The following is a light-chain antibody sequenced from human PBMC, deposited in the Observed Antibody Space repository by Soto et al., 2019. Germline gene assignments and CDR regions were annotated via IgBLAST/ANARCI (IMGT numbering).Light chain of an antibody. V-gene: IGLV6-57*03. Sequence: NFMLTQPHSVSESPGKTVTISCTRSSCSIASNYVQWFQQRPGSAPTTVIYEDNQRPSGVPDRFSGSIDSSSNSASLTISGLKTEDEADYYCQSYHSSTVVFGGGTKLTVL. J-gene: IGLJ2*01. CDR2: EDN. CDR3: QSYHSSTVV. CDR1: SCSIASNY.